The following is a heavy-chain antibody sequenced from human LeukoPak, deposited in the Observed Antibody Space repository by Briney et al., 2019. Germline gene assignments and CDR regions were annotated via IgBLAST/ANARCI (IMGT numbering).Heavy chain of an antibody. CDR3: ARHRRWYYYDSSGYYRGGGRYFDY. J-gene: IGHJ4*02. Sequence: PSETLSLTCTVSGGSISSSSYYWGWIRQPPGKGLEWIGSIYCSGSTYYNPSLKSRVTISVDTSKNQFSLKLSSVTAADTAAYYCARHRRWYYYDSSGYYRGGGRYFDYWGQGTLVTVSS. CDR2: IYCSGST. D-gene: IGHD3-22*01. CDR1: GGSISSSSYY. V-gene: IGHV4-39*01.